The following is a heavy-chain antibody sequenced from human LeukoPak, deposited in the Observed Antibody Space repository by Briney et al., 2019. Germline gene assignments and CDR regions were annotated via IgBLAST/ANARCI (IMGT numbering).Heavy chain of an antibody. CDR2: IRYDGSYK. J-gene: IGHJ4*02. Sequence: GGSLRLSCAASGFTFSNYGMHWVRQAPGKGLEWVAFIRYDGSYKYYADSVKGRFTISRDNSKNTLYLQVNSLRAEDTAVYYCAKDGQSGYAYFHYWGQGTLVTVSS. V-gene: IGHV3-30*02. CDR1: GFTFSNYG. D-gene: IGHD5-12*01. CDR3: AKDGQSGYAYFHY.